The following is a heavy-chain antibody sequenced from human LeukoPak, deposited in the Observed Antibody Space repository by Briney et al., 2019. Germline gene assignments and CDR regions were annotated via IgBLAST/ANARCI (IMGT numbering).Heavy chain of an antibody. CDR3: ARALFNWNDAFSFDC. D-gene: IGHD1-20*01. J-gene: IGHJ4*02. Sequence: RASVKVSCKASGYTFTGCYMHWVRQAPGQGLEWMGWINPNSGGTNYAQKFQGRVTMTRDTSISTAYMELSRLRSDDTAVYYCARALFNWNDAFSFDCWGQGTLVTVSS. V-gene: IGHV1-2*02. CDR2: INPNSGGT. CDR1: GYTFTGCY.